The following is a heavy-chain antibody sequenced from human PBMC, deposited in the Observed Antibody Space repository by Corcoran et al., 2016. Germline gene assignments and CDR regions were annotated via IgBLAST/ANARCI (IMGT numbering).Heavy chain of an antibody. J-gene: IGHJ3*02. CDR2: IHSGGTT. CDR3: ARDMPGPFDI. CDR1: GCSINTYY. Sequence: QVQLQESGPGLVKPSATLSLTCTVSGCSINTYYWSWIRQPPGKGLEWIAYIHSGGTTEYNPSLNSRVTISVDTSKNQFFLELRSVTAADTAVYYCARDMPGPFDIWGQGTVVTVSS. V-gene: IGHV4-59*01. D-gene: IGHD2-2*01.